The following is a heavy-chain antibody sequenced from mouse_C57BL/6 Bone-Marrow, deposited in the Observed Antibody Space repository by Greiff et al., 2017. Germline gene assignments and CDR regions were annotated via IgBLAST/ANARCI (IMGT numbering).Heavy chain of an antibody. CDR1: GFTFSSYA. Sequence: EVKVVESGGGLVKPGGSLKLSCAASGFTFSSYAMSWVRQTPEKRLEWVATISDGGSYTYYPDNVKGRFTISRDNAKNNLYLQRSHLKSEDTAMYYSARVVASFYAMDYWGQGTSVTVSS. V-gene: IGHV5-4*03. J-gene: IGHJ4*01. CDR2: ISDGGSYT. CDR3: ARVVASFYAMDY. D-gene: IGHD1-1*02.